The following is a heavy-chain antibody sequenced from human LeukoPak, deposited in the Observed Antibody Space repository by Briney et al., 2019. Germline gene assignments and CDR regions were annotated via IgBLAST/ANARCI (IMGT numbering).Heavy chain of an antibody. CDR2: IKSKPAGGTI. CDR1: GFTFTNAW. Sequence: GGSLRLSCAGSGFTFTNAWMTWVRQAPGKGLEWVGRIKSKPAGGTIDYAAPVKGRFTISRDDSKNTPYLQMNSLKTEDTAVYYCTTVKGFWGSFDWGQGTLVTVSS. J-gene: IGHJ4*02. V-gene: IGHV3-15*01. CDR3: TTVKGFWGSFD. D-gene: IGHD3-16*01.